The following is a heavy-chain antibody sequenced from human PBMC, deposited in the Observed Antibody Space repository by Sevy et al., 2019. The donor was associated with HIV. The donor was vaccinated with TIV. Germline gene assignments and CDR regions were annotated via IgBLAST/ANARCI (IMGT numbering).Heavy chain of an antibody. Sequence: GGSLRLSCAASGFTFSSYAMSWVRQAPGKGLEWVSAISGSGGSTYYAASVKGWFTISRYNSKNTLYLQMNSLRAEDTAVYYCAKEGGGNLRYFDWLLFFDYWGQGTLVTVSS. CDR3: AKEGGGNLRYFDWLLFFDY. CDR1: GFTFSSYA. V-gene: IGHV3-23*01. CDR2: ISGSGGST. J-gene: IGHJ4*02. D-gene: IGHD3-9*01.